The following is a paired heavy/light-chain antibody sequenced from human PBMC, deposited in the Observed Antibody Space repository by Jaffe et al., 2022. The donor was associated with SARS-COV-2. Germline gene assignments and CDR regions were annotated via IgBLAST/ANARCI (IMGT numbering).Heavy chain of an antibody. D-gene: IGHD2-2*01. Sequence: QITLKESGPTLVKPTQTLTLTCTFSGFSLSTSGVGVGWIRQPPGKALEWLALIYWNDDKRYSPSLKSRLTITKDTSKNQVVLAMTNMDPVDTATYYCAHRPGYCSSTSCWDFWGQGTLVTVSS. CDR1: GFSLSTSGVG. V-gene: IGHV2-5*01. J-gene: IGHJ4*02. CDR2: IYWNDDK. CDR3: AHRPGYCSSTSCWDF.
Light chain of an antibody. CDR2: KDS. Sequence: SYELTQPPSVSVSPGQTARITCSGDALPKQYAYWYQQKPGQAPVLVIYKDSERTSGIPERFSGSSSGTTVTLTISGVQAEDEADYYCQSADRSSSPLFGGGTKLTVL. J-gene: IGLJ3*02. CDR3: QSADRSSSPL. CDR1: ALPKQY. V-gene: IGLV3-25*03.